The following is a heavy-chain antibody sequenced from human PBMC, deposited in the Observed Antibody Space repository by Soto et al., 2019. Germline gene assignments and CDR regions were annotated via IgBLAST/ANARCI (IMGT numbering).Heavy chain of an antibody. Sequence: GGSLRLSCAASGFTFSNAWMSWVRQAPGKGLEWVGRIKSKTDGGTTDYAAPVKGRFTISRDDSKNTLYLQMNSLTTEDTALYYCTTWEIVVVPAAMNDAFDIWGQGTMVTVSS. J-gene: IGHJ3*02. D-gene: IGHD2-2*01. CDR2: IKSKTDGGTT. CDR3: TTWEIVVVPAAMNDAFDI. CDR1: GFTFSNAW. V-gene: IGHV3-15*01.